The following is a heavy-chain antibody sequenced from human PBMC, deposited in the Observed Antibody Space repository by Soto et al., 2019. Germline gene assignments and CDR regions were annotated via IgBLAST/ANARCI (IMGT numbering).Heavy chain of an antibody. Sequence: PSETLSLTCTVSGGSSSSSSYYWGWIRQPPGKGLEWIGSIYYSGSTYYNPSLKSRVTISVDTSKNQFSLKLSSVTAADTAVYYCARVGSSIATRPFDYWGQGTLVTVSS. CDR3: ARVGSSIATRPFDY. V-gene: IGHV4-39*01. D-gene: IGHD6-6*01. CDR1: GGSSSSSSYY. CDR2: IYYSGST. J-gene: IGHJ4*02.